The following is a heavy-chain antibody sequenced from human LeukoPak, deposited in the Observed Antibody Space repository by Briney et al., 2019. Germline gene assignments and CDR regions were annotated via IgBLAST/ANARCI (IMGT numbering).Heavy chain of an antibody. Sequence: PGRSLRLSCAASGFTFSSYGMHWVRQAPGKGLEWVAVISYDGSNKYYADSVKGRFTISRDNSKNTLYLQMNSLRAEDTAVYYCARQELGRGSEPFDYWGQGTLVTVSS. CDR1: GFTFSSYG. CDR2: ISYDGSNK. V-gene: IGHV3-30*03. J-gene: IGHJ4*02. D-gene: IGHD7-27*01. CDR3: ARQELGRGSEPFDY.